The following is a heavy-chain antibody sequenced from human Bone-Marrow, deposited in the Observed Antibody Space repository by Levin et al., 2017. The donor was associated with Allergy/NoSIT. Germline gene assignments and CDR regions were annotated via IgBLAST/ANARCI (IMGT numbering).Heavy chain of an antibody. V-gene: IGHV3-23*01. Sequence: PGGSLRLSCAASGFTFRNYGMTWVRQVPGTGLEWVSGFSGRGSSTYYADSVKGRFTISRDNSKNTLYLQMNSLRAEDTAVYYCAKVAVDCSGDACHWTAFEIWGQGTTVTVSS. D-gene: IGHD2-15*01. CDR3: AKVAVDCSGDACHWTAFEI. CDR1: GFTFRNYG. J-gene: IGHJ3*02. CDR2: FSGRGSST.